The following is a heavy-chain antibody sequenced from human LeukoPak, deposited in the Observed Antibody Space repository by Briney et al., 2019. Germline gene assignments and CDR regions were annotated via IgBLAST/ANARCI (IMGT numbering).Heavy chain of an antibody. CDR2: INPSGGRT. CDR3: ARDVGITVVRGTFDY. Sequence: ASVKDSCKASGFTFTSYYMHWVRQAPGQGLEWIGIINPSGGRTRYAQRLQGRVTMTRDTSTSTVYMELSSLRSEDTAVYYCARDVGITVVRGTFDYWGQGTLVTVSS. V-gene: IGHV1-46*01. D-gene: IGHD3-10*01. CDR1: GFTFTSYY. J-gene: IGHJ4*01.